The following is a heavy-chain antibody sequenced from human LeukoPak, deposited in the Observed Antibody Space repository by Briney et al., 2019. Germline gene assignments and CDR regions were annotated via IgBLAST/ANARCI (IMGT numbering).Heavy chain of an antibody. CDR2: IYYSGST. Sequence: SETLSLTCTVSGGSISSSSYYWGWIRQPPGKGLEWIGSIYYSGSTYYNPSLKSRVTISVDTSKNQFSLKLSSVTAADTAVYYCARQDSSGWVDYWGQGTLVTVSS. CDR3: ARQDSSGWVDY. J-gene: IGHJ4*02. D-gene: IGHD6-19*01. CDR1: GGSISSSSYY. V-gene: IGHV4-39*01.